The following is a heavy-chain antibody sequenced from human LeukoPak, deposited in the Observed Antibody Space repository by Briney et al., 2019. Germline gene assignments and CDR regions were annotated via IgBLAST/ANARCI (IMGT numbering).Heavy chain of an antibody. Sequence: GGSLRLPCAASGFTFGSYAMSWVRQGPGKGLEWVSAITNSGGTTYYADSVKGRFTISRDNSKNTLYLQMNSLRAEDTAVYYCAKDPPHVSWLFDYWGQGTLVTVSS. V-gene: IGHV3-23*01. D-gene: IGHD3-16*01. CDR3: AKDPPHVSWLFDY. CDR2: ITNSGGTT. J-gene: IGHJ4*02. CDR1: GFTFGSYA.